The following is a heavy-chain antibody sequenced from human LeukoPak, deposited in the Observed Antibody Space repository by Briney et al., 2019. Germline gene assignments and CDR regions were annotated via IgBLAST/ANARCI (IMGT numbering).Heavy chain of an antibody. D-gene: IGHD2-2*01. CDR1: GGSFSGYY. CDR3: ARGDCSSTSCYSPFDY. J-gene: IGHJ4*02. CDR2: INHSGST. Sequence: PSETLSLTCAVYGGSFSGYYWSWIRQPPGKGLEWIGEINHSGSTNYNPSLKSRVTISVDTSKNQFSLKLSSVTAADTAVYYCARGDCSSTSCYSPFDYWGQGTLVTVSS. V-gene: IGHV4-34*01.